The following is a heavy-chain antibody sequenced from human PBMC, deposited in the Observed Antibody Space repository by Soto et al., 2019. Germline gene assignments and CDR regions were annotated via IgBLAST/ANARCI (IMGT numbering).Heavy chain of an antibody. CDR1: GGTFSSYA. Sequence: SVKVSCKASGGTFSSYAISWVRQAPGQGLEWMGGIIPIFGTANYAQKFQGRVTITADESTSTAYMELSSLRSEDTAVYYCARRHAHYDFWSGYYNYYYYGMDVWGQGTTVTVSS. D-gene: IGHD3-3*01. CDR2: IIPIFGTA. V-gene: IGHV1-69*13. CDR3: ARRHAHYDFWSGYYNYYYYGMDV. J-gene: IGHJ6*02.